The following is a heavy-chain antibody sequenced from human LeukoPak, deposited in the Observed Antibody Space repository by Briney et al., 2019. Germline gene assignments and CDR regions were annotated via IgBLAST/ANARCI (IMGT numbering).Heavy chain of an antibody. J-gene: IGHJ5*02. CDR1: GYTFTDYY. V-gene: IGHV1-69*06. CDR3: ARGGASYDFWTPPIDP. D-gene: IGHD3-3*01. CDR2: IIPIFGTA. Sequence: SVKVSCKASGYTFTDYYMHWVRQAPGQGLEWMGGIIPIFGTANYAQKFQGRVTITADKSTSTAYMELSSLRSEDTAVYYCARGGASYDFWTPPIDPWGQGTLVTVSS.